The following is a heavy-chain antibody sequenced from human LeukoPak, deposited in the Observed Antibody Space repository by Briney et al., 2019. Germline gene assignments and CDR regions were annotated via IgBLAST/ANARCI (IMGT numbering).Heavy chain of an antibody. CDR2: IYPGDSHT. CDR3: ARRFFYDSPGGFAY. D-gene: IGHD3-22*01. CDR1: EYSFTSYW. Sequence: GESLKISCKGSEYSFTSYWVGWVRQMPGKGLEWMGVIYPGDSHTRYSPSFQGQVTISVDKSISTAYLQWSSLRASDTAMYYCARRFFYDSPGGFAYWGQGTRVTVPS. J-gene: IGHJ4*02. V-gene: IGHV5-51*01.